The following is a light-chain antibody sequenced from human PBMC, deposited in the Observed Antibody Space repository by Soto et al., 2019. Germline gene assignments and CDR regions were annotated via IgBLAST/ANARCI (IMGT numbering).Light chain of an antibody. CDR1: SGHSDYA. Sequence: QPVLTQSPSASASLGASVKLTCTLSSGHSDYAIAWHQQQPEKGPRYLMKVNSDGSHSKGDGIPDRFSGSSSGADRYLTISSLQFEDEADYYCQTWGNGIRVFGGGTKLTVL. CDR3: QTWGNGIRV. CDR2: VNSDGSH. V-gene: IGLV4-69*01. J-gene: IGLJ2*01.